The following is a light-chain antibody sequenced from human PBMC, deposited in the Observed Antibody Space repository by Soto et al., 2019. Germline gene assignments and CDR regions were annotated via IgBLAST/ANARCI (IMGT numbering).Light chain of an antibody. CDR3: QTYIPASAWT. CDR1: QGVTNY. J-gene: IGKJ1*01. Sequence: DIQLTQSPSSLSASVGDRITITCRASQGVTNYLAWYQQKPGKGPSLLIYSASTLQSGVPSRFSGSGSGTDFTLTTSSLQPGDVATYYCQTYIPASAWTFGRGTKVDIK. CDR2: SAS. V-gene: IGKV1-27*01.